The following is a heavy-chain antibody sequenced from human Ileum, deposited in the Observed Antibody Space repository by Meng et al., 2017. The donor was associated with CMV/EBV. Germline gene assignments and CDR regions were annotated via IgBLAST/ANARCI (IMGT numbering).Heavy chain of an antibody. D-gene: IGHD3-16*01. V-gene: IGHV4-39*07. CDR3: AREEKTMIAHATGLGYFRIDP. CDR2: VHHSGSA. CDR1: GDSIVNTHYF. J-gene: IGHJ5*02. Sequence: SETLSLTCGVSGDSIVNTHYFWDWVRQSPGKGLEWIGSVHHSGSARYRPSLESRVTISVDTTQNKFYLQLKSVTAADTAMYYCAREEKTMIAHATGLGYFRIDPWGQGTQVTVSS.